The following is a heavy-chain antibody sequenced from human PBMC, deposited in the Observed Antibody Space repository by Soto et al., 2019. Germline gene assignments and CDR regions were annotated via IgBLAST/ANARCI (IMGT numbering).Heavy chain of an antibody. CDR1: GFTFTDYG. D-gene: IGHD3-3*01. CDR2: TSFDGNHN. J-gene: IGHJ4*02. V-gene: IGHV3-30*18. Sequence: QVQLVESGGGVVQPGRSLRLSCSASGFTFTDYGMHWVRQAPGKGLEWVAVTSFDGNHNYYADSVKGRFTISRDNSRSTLYLQMNSLRPEDTAVYYCAKDQGYHTFWSGSGVGYWGQGTLVTVSS. CDR3: AKDQGYHTFWSGSGVGY.